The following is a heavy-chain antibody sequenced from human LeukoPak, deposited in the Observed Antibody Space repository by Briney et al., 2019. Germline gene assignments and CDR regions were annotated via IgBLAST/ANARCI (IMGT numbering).Heavy chain of an antibody. CDR2: INPNSGAT. CDR1: GYTFTGNY. Sequence: ASVKVSCKASGYTFTGNYLHWVRQAPGQGLEWMGWINPNSGATKCAQKFQDRVTMTRGTSISTAYMELSRLQSDDTAVYYCARFGISGYDYWGQGTLATVSS. J-gene: IGHJ4*02. D-gene: IGHD3-22*01. V-gene: IGHV1-2*02. CDR3: ARFGISGYDY.